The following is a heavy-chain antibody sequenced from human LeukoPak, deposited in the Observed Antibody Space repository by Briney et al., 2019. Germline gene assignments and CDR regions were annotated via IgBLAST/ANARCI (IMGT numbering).Heavy chain of an antibody. D-gene: IGHD3-22*01. CDR2: IYYSGST. CDR3: ARHSYYYDSSNSYYYFDY. V-gene: IGHV4-39*01. CDR1: GGSISSSSYY. Sequence: PSETLSLTCTVSGGSISSSSYYWGWIRQPPGKGLEWIGNIYYSGSTYYNPSLKSRATISVDTSKNQFSLKLSSVTAADTAVYYCARHSYYYDSSNSYYYFDYWGQGTLVTVSS. J-gene: IGHJ4*02.